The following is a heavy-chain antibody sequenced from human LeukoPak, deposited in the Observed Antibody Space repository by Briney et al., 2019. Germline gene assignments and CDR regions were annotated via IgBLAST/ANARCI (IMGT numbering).Heavy chain of an antibody. D-gene: IGHD3-3*01. CDR2: IYSGGST. Sequence: GGSLRLSCAASGFTVSSNYMSWVRQVPGKGLEWVSVIYSGGSTYYADSVKGRFTISRYISKNTLYLQMNSLRAEDTAVYYCAGEYYDFWSGYSNYYYYGMDVWGQGTTVTVSS. V-gene: IGHV3-66*02. J-gene: IGHJ6*02. CDR1: GFTVSSNY. CDR3: AGEYYDFWSGYSNYYYYGMDV.